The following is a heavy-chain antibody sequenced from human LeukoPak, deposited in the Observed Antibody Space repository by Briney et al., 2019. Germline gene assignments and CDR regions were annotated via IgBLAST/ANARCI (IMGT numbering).Heavy chain of an antibody. CDR1: GGSISSYY. CDR3: ARHANYYDSSGQFDY. Sequence: SETLSLTCTVSGGSISSYYWSWIRQPPGKGLEGIGYIYYSGSTNYNPSLKSRVTISVDTSKNQFSLKLSSVTAADTAVYYCARHANYYDSSGQFDYWGQGTLVTVSS. J-gene: IGHJ4*02. CDR2: IYYSGST. V-gene: IGHV4-59*08. D-gene: IGHD3-22*01.